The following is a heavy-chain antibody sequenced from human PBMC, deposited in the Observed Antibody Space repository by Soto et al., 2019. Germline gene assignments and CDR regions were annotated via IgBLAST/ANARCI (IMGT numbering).Heavy chain of an antibody. J-gene: IGHJ3*02. V-gene: IGHV3-30*18. Sequence: QVQLVESGGGVVQPGRSLRLSCGASGLTFSRYGMHWVRQAPGKGLEWVALISYDGSLEYYSDSVKGRFTISRDNSKNTLYLQMNILRAEDTAMYYCAKDQEWDHDPFDIWGQGTMVTVSS. CDR1: GLTFSRYG. CDR2: ISYDGSLE. D-gene: IGHD1-26*01. CDR3: AKDQEWDHDPFDI.